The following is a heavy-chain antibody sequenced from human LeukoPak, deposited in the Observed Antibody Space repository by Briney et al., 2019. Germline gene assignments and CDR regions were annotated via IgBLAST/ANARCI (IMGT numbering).Heavy chain of an antibody. J-gene: IGHJ4*02. CDR3: ARGMWELRKARGQPFSAVSDY. Sequence: ASVKVSCKASGYTFTSYAMNWVRQTPGQGLEWMGWINTNTGNPTYAQGFTGRFVFSLDTSVSTAYLQISSLKAEDTAVYYCARGMWELRKARGQPFSAVSDYWGQGTLVTVSS. V-gene: IGHV7-4-1*02. D-gene: IGHD1-26*01. CDR1: GYTFTSYA. CDR2: INTNTGNP.